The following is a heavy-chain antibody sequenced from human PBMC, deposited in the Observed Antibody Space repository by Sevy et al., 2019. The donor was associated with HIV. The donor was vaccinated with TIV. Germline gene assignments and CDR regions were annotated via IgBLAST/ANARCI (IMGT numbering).Heavy chain of an antibody. V-gene: IGHV3-7*01. CDR3: ASERNYDVDV. Sequence: GGSLGLSFAASGFSFRTYWMAWFRQAPGKGLEGVANIKKEGSEKDYVDSGKGRFTISRDNAKNSLYLQMSSLRAEDTDVSYCASERNYDVDVWGQGTTVTVSS. J-gene: IGHJ6*02. CDR1: GFSFRTYW. CDR2: IKKEGSEK.